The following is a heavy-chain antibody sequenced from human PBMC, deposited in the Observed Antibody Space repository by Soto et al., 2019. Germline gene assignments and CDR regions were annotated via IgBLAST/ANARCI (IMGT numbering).Heavy chain of an antibody. CDR3: AKHYDNWDYYCGMDV. D-gene: IGHD3-22*01. Sequence: QVQLVQSGAEVKKPGSSVKVSCKASGGTLSSYAISWVRQAPGQGLEWMGGIIPIFGTADYAQKFQGRVTITADESTSTAYMELISLRSEDTAVYYCAKHYDNWDYYCGMDVWGQGTTVTVSS. CDR2: IIPIFGTA. V-gene: IGHV1-69*12. J-gene: IGHJ6*02. CDR1: GGTLSSYA.